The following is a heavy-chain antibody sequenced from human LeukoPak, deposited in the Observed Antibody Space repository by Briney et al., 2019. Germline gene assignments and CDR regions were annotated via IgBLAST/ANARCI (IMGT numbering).Heavy chain of an antibody. J-gene: IGHJ3*02. V-gene: IGHV1-2*02. CDR3: ARSCSSTSCYGPDAFDI. CDR1: GYTFTGYY. Sequence: ASVTVSCKASGYTFTGYYMHWVRQAPGQGLEWMGWINPNSGGTNYAQKFQGRVTMTRDTSISTAYMELSRLRSDDTAVYYCARSCSSTSCYGPDAFDIWGQGTMVTVSS. D-gene: IGHD2-2*01. CDR2: INPNSGGT.